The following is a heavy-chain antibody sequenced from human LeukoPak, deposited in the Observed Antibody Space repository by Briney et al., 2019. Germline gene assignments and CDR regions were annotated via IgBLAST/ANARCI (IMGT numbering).Heavy chain of an antibody. CDR3: ARGRVSYYYYMDV. D-gene: IGHD2-8*01. J-gene: IGHJ6*03. CDR2: IYSGGST. CDR1: RFTVSSNY. Sequence: GGSLRLSCAASRFTVSSNYMSWVRQAPGKGLEWVSVIYSGGSTYYADSVKGRFTISRDNSKNTLYLQMNSLRAEDTAVYYCARGRVSYYYYMDVWGKGTTVTVSS. V-gene: IGHV3-53*01.